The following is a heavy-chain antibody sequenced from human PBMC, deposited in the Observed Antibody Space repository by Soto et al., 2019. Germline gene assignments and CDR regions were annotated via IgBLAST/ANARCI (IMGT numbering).Heavy chain of an antibody. CDR2: IYYSGST. CDR1: GGSISSYY. CDR3: ARNIVATLYFDY. J-gene: IGHJ4*02. Sequence: SETLSLTCTVSGGSISSYYWSWIRQPPGKGLEWIGYIYYSGSTNYNPSLKSRVTISVDTSKNQFSLKLSSVTAADTAVYYCARNIVATLYFDYWGQGTLVTVSS. D-gene: IGHD5-12*01. V-gene: IGHV4-59*01.